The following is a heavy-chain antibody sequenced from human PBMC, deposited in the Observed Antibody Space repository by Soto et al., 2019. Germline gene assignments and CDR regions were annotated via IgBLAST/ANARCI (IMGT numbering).Heavy chain of an antibody. CDR2: IYYSGST. CDR3: ARGTTIFTTEHDY. V-gene: IGHV4-61*01. Sequence: QVQLQESGPGLVKPSETLSLTCTVSGGSVSSGSYYWSWIRQPPGKGLEWIGYIYYSGSTNYNPSLKSRVXXSXDXCKNQFSLKLSSVTAADTAVYYCARGTTIFTTEHDYWGQGTLVTVSS. CDR1: GGSVSSGSYY. D-gene: IGHD3-3*01. J-gene: IGHJ4*02.